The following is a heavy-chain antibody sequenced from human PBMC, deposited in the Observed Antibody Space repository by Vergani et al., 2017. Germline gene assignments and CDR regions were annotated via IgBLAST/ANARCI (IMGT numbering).Heavy chain of an antibody. J-gene: IGHJ4*02. Sequence: EVELVQSGPEMRKPGESLKISCKGSEYSFGNYWIGWVRQMPGKGLEWMGIIYPADSATRYSPSFQGQVTISADKSISTAFLQWDSLKASDTALYYCARHTTYTDSWGQGTLATVSS. CDR3: ARHTTYTDS. CDR2: IYPADSAT. D-gene: IGHD1-1*01. CDR1: EYSFGNYW. V-gene: IGHV5-51*01.